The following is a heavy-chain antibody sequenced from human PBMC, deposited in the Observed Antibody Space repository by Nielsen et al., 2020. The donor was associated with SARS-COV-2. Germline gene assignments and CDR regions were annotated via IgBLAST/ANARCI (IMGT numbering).Heavy chain of an antibody. V-gene: IGHV1-3*01. CDR3: AREVKYSSTWYLGFDP. Sequence: ASVKVSCKASGYTFTTYTLHWVRQAPGQTLEWMGWINAGNGNTKYSQRFQDRVTITRDTSASTGYMELSSLRSEATAVYYCAREVKYSSTWYLGFDPWGQGTLVTVSS. CDR1: GYTFTTYT. J-gene: IGHJ5*02. CDR2: INAGNGNT. D-gene: IGHD6-13*01.